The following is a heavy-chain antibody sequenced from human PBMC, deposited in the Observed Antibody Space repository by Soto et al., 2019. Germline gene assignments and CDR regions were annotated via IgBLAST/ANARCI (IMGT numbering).Heavy chain of an antibody. CDR1: GCSISSGGYY. Sequence: PSVTMSLTCTVSGCSISSGGYYCSWIRQHPGKGLEWIGYIYYSGSTYYNPSLKSRVTISVDTSKNQFSLKLSSVTAADTAVYYCARFSRFCSSTSCYTFDYWGQGTLVTVSS. D-gene: IGHD2-2*02. CDR3: ARFSRFCSSTSCYTFDY. J-gene: IGHJ4*02. CDR2: IYYSGST. V-gene: IGHV4-31*03.